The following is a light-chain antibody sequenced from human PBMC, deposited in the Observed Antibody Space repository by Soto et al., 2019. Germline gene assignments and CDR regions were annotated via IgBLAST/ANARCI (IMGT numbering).Light chain of an antibody. CDR2: GAS. V-gene: IGKV1-8*01. Sequence: AIRMTQSASSLSASTGDRVTITCRASQGISSYLAWYQQKPGKAPKLLIYGASTLHDWVPSRFSGSGSGADFTLTISGLQPEDFASYHCQQTYSDISFGGGTKVDIK. CDR3: QQTYSDIS. J-gene: IGKJ4*01. CDR1: QGISSY.